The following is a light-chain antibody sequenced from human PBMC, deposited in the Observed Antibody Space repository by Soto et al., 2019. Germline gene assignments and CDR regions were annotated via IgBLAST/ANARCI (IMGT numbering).Light chain of an antibody. CDR3: ISYTRSSTGV. CDR1: SSYVGAYNF. J-gene: IGLJ2*01. V-gene: IGLV2-14*01. Sequence: QSALTQPASVSGSPGQSITISCTGTSSYVGAYNFVSWYQQHPGKAPKLMIYDVTTRPSGVSNRFSGSKSANTASLTISGLQAEDEADYYCISYTRSSTGVFGGGTKVTVL. CDR2: DVT.